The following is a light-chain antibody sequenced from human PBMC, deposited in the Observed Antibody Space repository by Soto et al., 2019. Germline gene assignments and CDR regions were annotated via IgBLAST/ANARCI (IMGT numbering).Light chain of an antibody. Sequence: DIQMTQSPSTLSASVGDRVTITCRASQSISSWLAWYQQKPGKAPKLLIYDASSLESGVPSRFSGSGSATEFTLTISSLQTDDFASYYCQQYDSYSWTFGQGTKVDIK. CDR1: QSISSW. CDR2: DAS. J-gene: IGKJ1*01. CDR3: QQYDSYSWT. V-gene: IGKV1-5*01.